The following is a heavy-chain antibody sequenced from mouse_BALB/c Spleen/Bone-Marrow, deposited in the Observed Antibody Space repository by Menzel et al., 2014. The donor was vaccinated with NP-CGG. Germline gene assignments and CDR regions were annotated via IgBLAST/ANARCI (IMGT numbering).Heavy chain of an antibody. J-gene: IGHJ4*01. CDR1: GYTFTNNA. V-gene: IGHV1S137*01. CDR3: ARSGNFQNATDY. CDR2: ISTYYGDT. Sequence: VKLQESGAELVRPGVSVKISCKGSGYTFTNNAIHWVKQSRAKSLEWIGIISTYYGDTTYNQKFKGKATMTVDKSSSTAYLQLARLTSEDSAIYCRARSGNFQNATDYWGQGTSVTVAS.